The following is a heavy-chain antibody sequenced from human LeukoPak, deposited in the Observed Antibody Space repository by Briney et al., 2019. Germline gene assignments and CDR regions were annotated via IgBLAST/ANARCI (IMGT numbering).Heavy chain of an antibody. CDR1: GHTLTELS. CDR2: FDHEDGET. D-gene: IGHD3-10*01. Sequence: GASVKVSCKVSGHTLTELSIHWVRQAPGKGREWMGGFDHEDGETIYAQKFQGRVTMTEDASTDTAYMELSSLRSEDTAVYYCATDGLWFGGRGAYYFDYWGQRTLVTVSS. CDR3: ATDGLWFGGRGAYYFDY. J-gene: IGHJ4*02. V-gene: IGHV1-24*01.